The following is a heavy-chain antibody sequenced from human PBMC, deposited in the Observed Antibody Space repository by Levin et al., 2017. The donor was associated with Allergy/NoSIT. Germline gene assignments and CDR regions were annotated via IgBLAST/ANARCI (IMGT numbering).Heavy chain of an antibody. V-gene: IGHV5-51*01. Sequence: KAGESLKISCQGSGYNFATSWIGWVRQMPGKGLEWMGIIYPGDSDTRYSPSFQGQVTISADKSVSTAYLHWSSLRASDTAMYFCARRANRDYRHHVDFWGQGTLVTVSS. D-gene: IGHD4-17*01. CDR2: IYPGDSDT. CDR1: GYNFATSW. CDR3: ARRANRDYRHHVDF. J-gene: IGHJ4*02.